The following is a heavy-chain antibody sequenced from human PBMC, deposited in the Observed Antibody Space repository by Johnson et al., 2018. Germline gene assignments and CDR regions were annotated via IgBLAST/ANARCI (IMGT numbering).Heavy chain of an antibody. D-gene: IGHD6-13*01. V-gene: IGHV1-46*01. CDR3: AKDGGIAAAGTPPWGYGMDV. CDR1: GYTFTRYY. Sequence: QVQLVQSGAEVKKPGASVKVSCKASGYTFTRYYKHWVRQAPGQGLEWMGIINPSGGSTTYPQKFQGRVTMTRETSTSTVYMELSSLRSEDTAVYYCAKDGGIAAAGTPPWGYGMDVWGQGTTVTVSS. CDR2: INPSGGST. J-gene: IGHJ6*02.